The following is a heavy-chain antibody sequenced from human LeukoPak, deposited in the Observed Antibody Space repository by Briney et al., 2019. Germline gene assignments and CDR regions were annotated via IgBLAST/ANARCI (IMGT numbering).Heavy chain of an antibody. Sequence: GGSLRLSCTASGFTFGDYAMSWFRQAPGKGLEWVGFIRSKAYGGTTEYAASVKGRFTISRDDSKSIAYLQMNSLKTEDTAVHYCTRQWTVAGTDYFDYWGQGTLVTVSS. CDR3: TRQWTVAGTDYFDY. V-gene: IGHV3-49*03. J-gene: IGHJ4*02. D-gene: IGHD6-19*01. CDR2: IRSKAYGGTT. CDR1: GFTFGDYA.